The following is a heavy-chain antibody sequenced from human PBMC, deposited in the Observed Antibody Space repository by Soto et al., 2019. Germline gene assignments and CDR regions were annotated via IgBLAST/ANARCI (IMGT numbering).Heavy chain of an antibody. V-gene: IGHV3-9*01. CDR2: ISWNSGSI. J-gene: IGHJ6*03. CDR1: GFPFADYA. CDR3: AKDTEYYYYYYMDV. Sequence: SLILSCATNGFPFADYAMCWVRQAPGKGLEWVSGISWNSGSIGYADSVKGRFTISRDNAKNSLYLQMNSLRAEDTALYYCAKDTEYYYYYYMDVWGKGT.